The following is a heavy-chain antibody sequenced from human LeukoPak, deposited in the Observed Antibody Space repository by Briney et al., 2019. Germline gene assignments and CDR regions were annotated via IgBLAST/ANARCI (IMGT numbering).Heavy chain of an antibody. V-gene: IGHV3-53*01. CDR1: GFIVSSTY. D-gene: IGHD3-3*02. Sequence: GGSLRLSCAVSGFIVSSTYMTWVRQAPGKGLEWVSVIHNDGSTYHADSVKSRFTISRDNSKNTLYLQMNSLRVEDTAAYYCAALARDYWGQGTLVTVSS. CDR3: AALARDY. J-gene: IGHJ4*02. CDR2: IHNDGST.